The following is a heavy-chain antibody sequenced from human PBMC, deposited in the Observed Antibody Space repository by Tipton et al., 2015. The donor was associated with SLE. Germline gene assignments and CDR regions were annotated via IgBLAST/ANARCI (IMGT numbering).Heavy chain of an antibody. V-gene: IGHV4-59*01. J-gene: IGHJ4*02. CDR1: GGSISSYY. Sequence: GLVKPSETLSLTCTVSGGSISSYYWSWIRQPPGKGLEWIGYIYYSGSTNYNPSLKSRVTISVDTSKNQFSLKLSSVTAADTAVYYCARSTGLYYYGSGSAPYYFDYWGQGTLVTVSS. CDR3: ARSTGLYYYGSGSAPYYFDY. CDR2: IYYSGST. D-gene: IGHD3-10*01.